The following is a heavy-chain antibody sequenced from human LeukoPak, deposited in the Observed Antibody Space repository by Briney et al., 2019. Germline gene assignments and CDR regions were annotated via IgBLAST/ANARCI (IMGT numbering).Heavy chain of an antibody. V-gene: IGHV4-59*08. CDR3: ARQAGLITMVRGVIITSYYGMDV. CDR1: RGSIRTYY. Sequence: PSETLPLTCTVSRGSIRTYYWSWIRQSPGKGLEWIGYIYYSGSTNYNPSLKSRVTISVDTSKNQFSLKLSSVTAADTAVYYCARQAGLITMVRGVIITSYYGMDVWGQGTTVTVSS. J-gene: IGHJ6*02. CDR2: IYYSGST. D-gene: IGHD3-10*01.